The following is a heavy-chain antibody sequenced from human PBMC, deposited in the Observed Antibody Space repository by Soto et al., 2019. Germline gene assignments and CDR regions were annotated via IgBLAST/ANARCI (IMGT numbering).Heavy chain of an antibody. CDR2: ISSGASNM. V-gene: IGHV3-48*03. CDR1: GFAFSGFE. J-gene: IGHJ6*02. CDR3: ARDPNYDFWSGYRNKEGTYGMDV. D-gene: IGHD3-3*01. Sequence: GGSLRLSCAASGFAFSGFEMNWVRQAPGKGLEWVSYISSGASNMYYADSVKGRFTISRDNAQSSLYLQMNSLRVEDTAVYYCARDPNYDFWSGYRNKEGTYGMDVWGQGTTVTV.